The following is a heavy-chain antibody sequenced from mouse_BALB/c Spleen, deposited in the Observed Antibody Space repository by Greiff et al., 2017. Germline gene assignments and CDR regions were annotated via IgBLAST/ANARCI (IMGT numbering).Heavy chain of an antibody. Sequence: VQLQQSGAELMKPGASVKISCKATGYTFSNSWIEWVKQRPGHGLEWIGEILPGNGSTNYNEKFKGKATFTADTSSNTAYMQLSSLTSEDSAFYYCARNYRYDEWFAYWGQGTLVTVSA. D-gene: IGHD2-14*01. V-gene: IGHV1-9*01. J-gene: IGHJ3*01. CDR2: ILPGNGST. CDR1: GYTFSNSW. CDR3: ARNYRYDEWFAY.